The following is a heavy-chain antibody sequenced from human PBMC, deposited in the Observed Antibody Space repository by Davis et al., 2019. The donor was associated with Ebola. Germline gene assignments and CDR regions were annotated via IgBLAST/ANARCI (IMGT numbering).Heavy chain of an antibody. V-gene: IGHV1-18*01. J-gene: IGHJ3*02. D-gene: IGHD4-17*01. CDR3: ARDHGTTADAFDI. CDR2: ISAYNGNT. CDR1: GYTFTSYA. Sequence: AASVKVSCKASGYTFTSYAMHWVRQAPGQRLEWMGWISAYNGNTNYAQKLQGRVTMTTDTSTSTAYMELRSLRSDDTAVYYCARDHGTTADAFDIWGQGTMVTVSS.